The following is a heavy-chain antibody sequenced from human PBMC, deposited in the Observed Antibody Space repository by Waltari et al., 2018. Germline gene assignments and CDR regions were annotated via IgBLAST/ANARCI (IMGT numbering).Heavy chain of an antibody. D-gene: IGHD3-22*01. V-gene: IGHV4-39*01. J-gene: IGHJ2*01. CDR1: VASISSSVHH. CDR3: ARAYDSTGYYRYFDL. CDR2: VYFTGTT. Sequence: QLQLQESAPGLVKPSETLSLACNVSVASISSSVHHWGWLRKPPGQGLEWIGSVYFTGTTYYNPSVKSRISISVDTSKSQFSLRLTSVTAADTAVYYCARAYDSTGYYRYFDLWGRGTLVTVSS.